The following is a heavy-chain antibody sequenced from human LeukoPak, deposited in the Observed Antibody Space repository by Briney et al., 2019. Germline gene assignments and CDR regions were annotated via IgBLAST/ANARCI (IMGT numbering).Heavy chain of an antibody. CDR2: ISSSSSYI. D-gene: IGHD6-13*01. CDR3: ARDGGIAAAGDDY. Sequence: AGGSLRLSCAASGFTFSSYSMNWVRQAPGKGLEWVSSISSSSSYIYYADSVKGRFTISRDNAKNSLYLQMNSLRAEDTAVYYCARDGGIAAAGDDYWGQGTLVTVSS. V-gene: IGHV3-21*01. CDR1: GFTFSSYS. J-gene: IGHJ4*02.